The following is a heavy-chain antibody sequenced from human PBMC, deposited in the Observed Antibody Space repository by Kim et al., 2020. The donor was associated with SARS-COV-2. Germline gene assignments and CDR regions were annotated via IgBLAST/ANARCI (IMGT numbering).Heavy chain of an antibody. Sequence: SETLSLTCTVSGGPVSSSCCNWGWIRQPPGKGLEWLGSIYYSGITYYNPSLKSRVTVSVDTSKNQFSLKLSSVTAADTAVYSCARHGLWLTRAGSWGQG. J-gene: IGHJ5*02. D-gene: IGHD5-12*01. CDR3: ARHGLWLTRAGS. CDR2: IYYSGIT. CDR1: GGPVSSSCCN. V-gene: IGHV4-39*01.